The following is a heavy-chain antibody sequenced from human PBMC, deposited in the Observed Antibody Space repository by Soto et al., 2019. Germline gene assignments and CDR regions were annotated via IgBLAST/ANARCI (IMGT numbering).Heavy chain of an antibody. J-gene: IGHJ5*02. CDR3: ARGPFDPYDSNNWFDP. CDR1: GGSISSGDYY. D-gene: IGHD3-3*01. CDR2: IYYSGST. Sequence: SETLSLTCTVSGGSISSGDYYWSWIRQPPGKGLEWIGYIYYSGSTYYNPSLKSRVTISVDTSKNQFSLKLSSVTAADTAVYYCARGPFDPYDSNNWFDPWGQGTLVTVSS. V-gene: IGHV4-30-4*01.